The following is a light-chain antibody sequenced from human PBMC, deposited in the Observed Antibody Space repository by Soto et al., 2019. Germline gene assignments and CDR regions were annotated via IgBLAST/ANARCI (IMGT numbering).Light chain of an antibody. CDR1: QSINNY. CDR2: DAS. V-gene: IGKV3-11*01. Sequence: EIVLTQSPVTLSLSPGERATLSCRASQSINNYLAWYQQKPGQAPRLLIYDASNRATGIPARFSGSGSGTDFTLTISSLETEDFAVDECHQRFNRRVTFGNGTRLAIK. J-gene: IGKJ5*01. CDR3: HQRFNRRVT.